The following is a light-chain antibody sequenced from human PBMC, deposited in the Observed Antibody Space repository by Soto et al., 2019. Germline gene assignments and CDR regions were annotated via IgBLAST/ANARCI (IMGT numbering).Light chain of an antibody. CDR3: MQSLQTPCP. CDR2: LGF. J-gene: IGKJ1*01. V-gene: IGKV2-28*01. CDR1: QSLLYRNGYNY. Sequence: DIVMTQSPLSLPVTPGEPASISCRSSQSLLYRNGYNYLDWYLQKPGQSPQILIHLGFYRASGVPDRVSRSESGTDFTLKISRFEAEDVDIYYSMQSLQTPCPFGQGTKVEIK.